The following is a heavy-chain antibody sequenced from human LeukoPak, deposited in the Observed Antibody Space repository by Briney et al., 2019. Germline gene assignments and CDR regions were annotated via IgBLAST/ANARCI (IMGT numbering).Heavy chain of an antibody. D-gene: IGHD3-16*01. CDR2: IADAGT. CDR3: ARNLGPFDV. CDR1: GFTFNDFA. V-gene: IGHV3-23*01. J-gene: IGHJ3*01. Sequence: GGSRRLSCAASGFTFNDFAMTWVRQAPGKGLEWASTIADAGTYYADSVKGRFIISRDNSKNMLYLQLNSLRADDTAMYYCARNLGPFDVRGHGTMVTVSS.